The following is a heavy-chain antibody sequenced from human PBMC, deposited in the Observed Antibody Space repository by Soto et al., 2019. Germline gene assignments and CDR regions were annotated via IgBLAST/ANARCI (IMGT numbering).Heavy chain of an antibody. CDR3: ASPLRALREWGAFDI. Sequence: QVQLVESGGGVVQPGRSLRLSCAASGFTFSSYGMHWVRQAPGKGLEWVAVIWYDGSNKYYADSVKGRFTISRDNSKNTLYLQMNSLRAEDTAVYYCASPLRALREWGAFDIWGQGTMVTVSS. J-gene: IGHJ3*02. V-gene: IGHV3-33*01. D-gene: IGHD3-3*01. CDR2: IWYDGSNK. CDR1: GFTFSSYG.